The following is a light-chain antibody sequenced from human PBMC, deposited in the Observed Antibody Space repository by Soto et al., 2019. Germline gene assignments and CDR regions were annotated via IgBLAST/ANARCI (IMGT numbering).Light chain of an antibody. CDR2: EVI. Sequence: QSALTQPPSASGSPGQSVTISCTGSRSDIGDSNYVSWYQQHPRKAPKLIISEVINRPSGVPDRFSASKSGNTASLTISGLQAEDEADYYCCSYAGSYTHMVFGGGTKLTVL. J-gene: IGLJ2*01. V-gene: IGLV2-8*01. CDR3: CSYAGSYTHMV. CDR1: RSDIGDSNY.